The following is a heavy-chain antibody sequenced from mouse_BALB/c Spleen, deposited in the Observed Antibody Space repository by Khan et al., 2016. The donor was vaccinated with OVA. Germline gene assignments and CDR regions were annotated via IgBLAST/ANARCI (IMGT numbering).Heavy chain of an antibody. Sequence: QVQLQQPGAELVRPGTSVKVSCKSSGYVFTNYLIEWIKQRPGQGLEWIGVINPGSGGSVYNEKFKGKATLTADKSSSTAYMQLSSLTSEDSAVYCCAREWGKGHFDYWGQGTTLTVAS. V-gene: IGHV1-54*01. CDR3: AREWGKGHFDY. CDR1: GYVFTNYL. D-gene: IGHD1-3*01. CDR2: INPGSGGS. J-gene: IGHJ2*01.